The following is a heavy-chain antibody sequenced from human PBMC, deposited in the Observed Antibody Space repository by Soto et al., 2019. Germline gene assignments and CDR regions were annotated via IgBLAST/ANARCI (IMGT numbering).Heavy chain of an antibody. CDR1: GFAVTINY. D-gene: IGHD5-12*01. Sequence: EVQVVESGGGLIQPGGSLRLSCAVSGFAVTINYMSWVRQAPGKGLEWVSVIYSGGTIYYADSVKGRFTISRDTSKNTLYLQMNSLRGEDTAVYYCHGYGYWGQGTLVTVSS. CDR2: IYSGGTI. J-gene: IGHJ4*02. CDR3: HGYGY. V-gene: IGHV3-53*01.